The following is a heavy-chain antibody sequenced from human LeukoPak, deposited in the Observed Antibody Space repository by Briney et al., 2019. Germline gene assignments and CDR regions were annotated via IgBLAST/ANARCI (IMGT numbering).Heavy chain of an antibody. D-gene: IGHD2-21*02. CDR1: GDSVTSGGYF. CDR3: ARDVVVTSSPDAFDI. J-gene: IGHJ3*02. V-gene: IGHV4-31*11. Sequence: SETLSLTCAVSGDSVTSGGYFWTWIRQHPGKGLEWIGSISNSGTTSYNPSLKSRVSISLDTSNNHFPLRLGSVTAADTAVYFCARDVVVTSSPDAFDIWGQGTMVTVSS. CDR2: ISNSGTT.